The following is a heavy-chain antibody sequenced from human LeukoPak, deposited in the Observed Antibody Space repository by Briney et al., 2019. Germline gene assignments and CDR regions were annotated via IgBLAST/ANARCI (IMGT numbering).Heavy chain of an antibody. D-gene: IGHD3-3*01. CDR2: ISTSSTTI. CDR1: GFTFSSYS. Sequence: PGGSPRLSCAASGFTFSSYSMNWVRQAPGKGLEWVSYISTSSTTIYYADSVKGRFTISRDNAKNSLYLQMNSLRAEDTAVYYCARDHDFWSGSDTFDIWGQGTMVTVSS. CDR3: ARDHDFWSGSDTFDI. J-gene: IGHJ3*02. V-gene: IGHV3-48*01.